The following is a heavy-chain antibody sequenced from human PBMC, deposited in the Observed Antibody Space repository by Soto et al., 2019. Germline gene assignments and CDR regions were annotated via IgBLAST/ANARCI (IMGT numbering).Heavy chain of an antibody. CDR2: ISYDGSNK. Sequence: QVQLVESGGGVVQPGRSLRLSCAASGFTFSRYGMHWVHQAPGKGLEWVAIISYDGSNKYYADSVKGRFTISRDNSKNTLYLQMNSLRAEDTAVYYCAKGAYSGSYFDYWGQGTLVTVSS. CDR1: GFTFSRYG. V-gene: IGHV3-30*18. J-gene: IGHJ4*02. CDR3: AKGAYSGSYFDY. D-gene: IGHD1-26*01.